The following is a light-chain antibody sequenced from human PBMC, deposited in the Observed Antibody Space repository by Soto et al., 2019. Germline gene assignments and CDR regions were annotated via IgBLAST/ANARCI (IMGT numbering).Light chain of an antibody. CDR1: SSDVGSYNL. Sequence: QSALTQPASVSGSPGQSITISCTGTSSDVGSYNLVSWYQQHPGKAPKLTIYAGSKRPSGVSNRFSGSKSGNTASLTISGLQAEDEADYYCCSYAGSSTFVFGTGTQVTVL. CDR2: AGS. V-gene: IGLV2-23*03. J-gene: IGLJ1*01. CDR3: CSYAGSSTFV.